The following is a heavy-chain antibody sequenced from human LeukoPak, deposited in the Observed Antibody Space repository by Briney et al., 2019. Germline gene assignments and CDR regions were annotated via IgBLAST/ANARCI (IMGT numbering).Heavy chain of an antibody. D-gene: IGHD3/OR15-3a*01. Sequence: SETLFLTCTVSGVSISSSNSYWGWIRQPPGKGLEWIGSIYYSGNTYYNASLKSQVSISIDTSKNQFSLRLTSVTAADTAVYYCARQTGSGLFILPGGQGTLVTVSS. V-gene: IGHV4-39*01. CDR2: IYYSGNT. CDR1: GVSISSSNSY. J-gene: IGHJ4*02. CDR3: ARQTGSGLFILP.